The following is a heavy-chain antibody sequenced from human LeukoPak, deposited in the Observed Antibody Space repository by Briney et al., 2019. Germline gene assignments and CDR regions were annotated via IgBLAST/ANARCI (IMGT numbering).Heavy chain of an antibody. Sequence: SETLSLTCAVYGGSFSGYYWSWIRQPPGKGLEWIGEINHSGSTNYNPSLKSRVTISVDTSKNQFSLKLSSVTAADTAVYYCARGYYGSGKSGFDPWGQGTLVTVSS. V-gene: IGHV4-34*01. CDR3: ARGYYGSGKSGFDP. CDR1: GGSFSGYY. D-gene: IGHD3-10*01. CDR2: INHSGST. J-gene: IGHJ5*02.